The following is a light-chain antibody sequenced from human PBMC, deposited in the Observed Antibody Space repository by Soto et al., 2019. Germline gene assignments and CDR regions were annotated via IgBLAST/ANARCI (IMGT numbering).Light chain of an antibody. CDR3: MVSASLPST. J-gene: IGKJ1*01. CDR1: QGIGNR. V-gene: IGKV1-12*01. Sequence: QSSVSASVGDRVTITCRGHQGIGNRLAVYQQRPGQVPQLVLYFASPLPSGVPSRFSASGSGAEFILTISLLQAEDCARYCSMVSASLPSTFGHGTKLDI. CDR2: FAS.